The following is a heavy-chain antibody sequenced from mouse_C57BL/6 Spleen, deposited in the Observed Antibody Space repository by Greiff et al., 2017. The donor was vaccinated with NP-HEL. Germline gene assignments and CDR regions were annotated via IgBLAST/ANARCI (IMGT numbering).Heavy chain of an antibody. V-gene: IGHV1-82*01. J-gene: IGHJ4*01. CDR1: GYAFSSSW. CDR2: IYPGDGDT. CDR3: ARYDGYYYYYAMDY. Sequence: QVQLQQSGPELVKPGASVKISCKASGYAFSSSWMNWVKQRPGKGLEWIGRIYPGDGDTNYNGKFKGKATLTADKSSSTAYMQLSSLTSEDSAVYFCARYDGYYYYYAMDYWGQGTSVTVSS. D-gene: IGHD2-3*01.